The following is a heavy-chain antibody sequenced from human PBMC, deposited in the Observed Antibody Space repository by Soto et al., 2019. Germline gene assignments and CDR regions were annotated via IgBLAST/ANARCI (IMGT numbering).Heavy chain of an antibody. V-gene: IGHV2-70*01. CDR3: ARIRSSSGKVYYYYYYGMDV. CDR1: GFSLSTSGMC. CDR2: IDWDDDK. J-gene: IGHJ6*02. D-gene: IGHD6-6*01. Sequence: SGPTLVNPTHTLTLTCTFSGFSLSTSGMCVSWIRQPPGKALEWLALIDWDDDKYYSTSLKTRLTISKDTSKNQVVLTMTNMDPVDTATYYCARIRSSSGKVYYYYYYGMDVWGQGTTVTVSS.